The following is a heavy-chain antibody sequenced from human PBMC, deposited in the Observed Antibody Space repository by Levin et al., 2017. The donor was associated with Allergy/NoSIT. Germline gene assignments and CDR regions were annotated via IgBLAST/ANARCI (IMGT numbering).Heavy chain of an antibody. Sequence: GESLKISCAASGFTLSSYAMSWVRQAPGKGLEWVSAISGSGGSTYYADPVKGRFTISRDNSKNTLYLQMNSLRAEDTAVYYCAKPLDSSGYYGGRVAFDIWGQGTMVTVSS. J-gene: IGHJ3*02. V-gene: IGHV3-23*01. CDR1: GFTLSSYA. CDR3: AKPLDSSGYYGGRVAFDI. CDR2: ISGSGGST. D-gene: IGHD3-22*01.